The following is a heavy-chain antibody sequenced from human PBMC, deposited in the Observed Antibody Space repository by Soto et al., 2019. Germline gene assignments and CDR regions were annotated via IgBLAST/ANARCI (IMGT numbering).Heavy chain of an antibody. CDR2: IYHSGST. CDR3: ARYIAASGTYYLDF. D-gene: IGHD6-13*01. J-gene: IGHJ4*02. V-gene: IGHV4-30-2*01. CDR1: GGSISSGGYS. Sequence: PSETLSLTCAVSGGSISSGGYSWSWIRPPPGKGLEWIGYIYHSGSTNYNPSLKSRVIISVDTSKNQFSLRLSSVTAADTAVYYCARYIAASGTYYLDFWGQGTLVTVSS.